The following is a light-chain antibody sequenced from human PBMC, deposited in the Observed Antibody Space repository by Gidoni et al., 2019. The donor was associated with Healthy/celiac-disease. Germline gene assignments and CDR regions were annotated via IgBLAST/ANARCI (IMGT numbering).Light chain of an antibody. CDR1: QSISSY. Sequence: ASQSISSYLNWYQQKPGKAPTVLIYAASSLQSEVPSRFSGSGSGTDFTLTISSLQPEDFATYYCQQSYSTPLTFGGGTKVEIK. CDR3: QQSYSTPLT. CDR2: AAS. J-gene: IGKJ4*01. V-gene: IGKV1-39*01.